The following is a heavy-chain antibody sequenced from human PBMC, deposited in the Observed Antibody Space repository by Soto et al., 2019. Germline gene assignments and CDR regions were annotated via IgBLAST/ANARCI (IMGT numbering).Heavy chain of an antibody. Sequence: QVQLVQSGAEVKKPGASVKVSCQASGYTFTSYGISWVRQAPGQGLEWMGWISAYNGNTNYAQKLQGRVTMTTDTSTSTASMYLRSPKSADTALYDWARSDSSDWFDPWGQGTLVTFAS. J-gene: IGHJ5*02. V-gene: IGHV1-18*04. D-gene: IGHD3-22*01. CDR1: GYTFTSYG. CDR3: ARSDSSDWFDP. CDR2: ISAYNGNT.